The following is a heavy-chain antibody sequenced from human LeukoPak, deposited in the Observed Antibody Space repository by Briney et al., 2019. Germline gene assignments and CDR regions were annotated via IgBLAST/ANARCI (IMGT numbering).Heavy chain of an antibody. V-gene: IGHV4-34*01. CDR1: GGSFSGYY. D-gene: IGHD3-22*01. CDR2: INHSGST. J-gene: IGHJ4*02. Sequence: SETLSLTCAVYGGSFSGYYWSWIRQPPGKGLERIGEINHSGSTNYNPSLKSRVTISVDTSKNQFSLKLSSVTAADTAVYYCARDSSGYPFDYWGQGTLVTVSS. CDR3: ARDSSGYPFDY.